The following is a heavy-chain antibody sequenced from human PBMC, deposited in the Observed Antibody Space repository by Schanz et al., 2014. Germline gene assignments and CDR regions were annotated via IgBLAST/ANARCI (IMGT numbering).Heavy chain of an antibody. J-gene: IGHJ4*02. Sequence: QVLLVESGGGLVKPGGSLRLSCSASGFTFSDSFMSWIRQTPGKGLEWLSYISSSGNIIHYADSVKGRFTISRDNAKNSLYLQMTGLRAEDTAVYYCAAHETLSTNACYPSWGQGTLVAVSS. D-gene: IGHD2-2*01. CDR3: AAHETLSTNACYPS. CDR1: GFTFSDSF. V-gene: IGHV3-11*01. CDR2: ISSSGNII.